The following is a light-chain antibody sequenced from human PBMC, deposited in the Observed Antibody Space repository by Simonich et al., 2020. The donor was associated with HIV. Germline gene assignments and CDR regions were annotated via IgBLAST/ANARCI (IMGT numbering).Light chain of an antibody. Sequence: DIVMTQSPDSLAVSLGERATINCKSSQSVLYSSSNKNDLAWYQQKPGQPPKLLIYWASTRESGVPDRFSGSGSGTVFTLTISSLQAEDVAVYYCQQYYSIPYTFGQWTKLEIK. CDR2: WAS. CDR3: QQYYSIPYT. V-gene: IGKV4-1*01. CDR1: QSVLYSSSNKND. J-gene: IGKJ2*01.